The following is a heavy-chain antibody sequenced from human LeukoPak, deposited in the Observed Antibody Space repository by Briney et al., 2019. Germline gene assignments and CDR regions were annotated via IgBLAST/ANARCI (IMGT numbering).Heavy chain of an antibody. CDR2: INHSGST. CDR3: ARGVGYCSSTSCYTGGYYYYYYYMDV. CDR1: GGSFSGYY. D-gene: IGHD2-2*02. Sequence: SETLSLTCAVYGGSFSGYYWSWIRQPPGKGLEWIGEINHSGSTNYNPSLKSRVPISVDTSKNQFSLKLSSVTAADTAVYYCARGVGYCSSTSCYTGGYYYYYYYMDVWGKGTTVTVSS. J-gene: IGHJ6*03. V-gene: IGHV4-34*01.